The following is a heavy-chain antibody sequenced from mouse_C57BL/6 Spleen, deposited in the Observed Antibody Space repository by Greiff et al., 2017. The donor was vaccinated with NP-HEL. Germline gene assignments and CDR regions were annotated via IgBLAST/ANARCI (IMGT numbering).Heavy chain of an antibody. Sequence: QVQLQQSGPGLVQPSQSLSITCTVSGFSLTSYGVHWVRQSPGKGLEWLGVIWSGGSTDYNAAFISRLSISKDNSKSQVFFKMNSLQADDTAIYYCASLPFDYGSSPWFAYWGQGTLVTVSA. J-gene: IGHJ3*01. V-gene: IGHV2-2*01. D-gene: IGHD1-1*01. CDR3: ASLPFDYGSSPWFAY. CDR2: IWSGGST. CDR1: GFSLTSYG.